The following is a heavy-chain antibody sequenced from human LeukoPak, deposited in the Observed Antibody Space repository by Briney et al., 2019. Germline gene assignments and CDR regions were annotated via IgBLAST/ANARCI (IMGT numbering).Heavy chain of an antibody. CDR2: IKSKTDGGTT. Sequence: GGSLRLSCAASGFTFSNAWMSWVRQAPGKGLEWVGRIKSKTDGGTTDYAAPVKGRFTISRDDSKNTLYLQMNSLKTEDTAVYYCTTEYYDFWSGYLGYYFDYWGQGTLVTVSP. CDR1: GFTFSNAW. J-gene: IGHJ4*02. V-gene: IGHV3-15*01. CDR3: TTEYYDFWSGYLGYYFDY. D-gene: IGHD3-3*01.